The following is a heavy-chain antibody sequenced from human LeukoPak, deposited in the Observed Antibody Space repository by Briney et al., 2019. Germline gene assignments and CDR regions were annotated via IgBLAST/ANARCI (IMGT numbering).Heavy chain of an antibody. CDR1: GFTFGSYG. Sequence: GRSLRLSCEASGFTFGSYGIHWVRQASGKGLEWVAVISYDGSNKNYVESVEGRFTISRDNSKNTLYLQMNSLRPEDTAVYYCAREVAGAGTRGNYFDYWGQGTLVTVSS. CDR3: AREVAGAGTRGNYFDY. CDR2: ISYDGSNK. J-gene: IGHJ4*02. V-gene: IGHV3-30*03. D-gene: IGHD6-19*01.